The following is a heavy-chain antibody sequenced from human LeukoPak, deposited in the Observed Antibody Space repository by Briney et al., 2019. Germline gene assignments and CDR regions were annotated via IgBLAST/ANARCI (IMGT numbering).Heavy chain of an antibody. CDR1: GFTFNNYA. J-gene: IGHJ5*01. V-gene: IGHV3-74*03. CDR3: APQQAYSPYNWFDP. Sequence: GGSLRLSCVASGFTFNNYAMSWVRQAPGRGLEWVSRIHPDGSITTYADSVKGRFTISRDNAENTLYLQMNSLRAEDTGVYYCAPQQAYSPYNWFDPWGQGTLVTVSS. D-gene: IGHD5-12*01. CDR2: IHPDGSIT.